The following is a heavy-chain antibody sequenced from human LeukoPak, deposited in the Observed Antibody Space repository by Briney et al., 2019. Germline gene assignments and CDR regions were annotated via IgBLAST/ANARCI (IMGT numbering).Heavy chain of an antibody. V-gene: IGHV3-49*04. D-gene: IGHD3-3*01. CDR3: TRGITIFGVVKYFDY. J-gene: IGHJ4*02. Sequence: GGSLRLSCTASGFTFCDYAMSWVRHAPGKGLEWGGFIRSKAYGGTTEYAASVKGRFTISRDDSKSIAYLQMNSLKTEDTAVYYCTRGITIFGVVKYFDYWGQGTLVTVSS. CDR2: IRSKAYGGTT. CDR1: GFTFCDYA.